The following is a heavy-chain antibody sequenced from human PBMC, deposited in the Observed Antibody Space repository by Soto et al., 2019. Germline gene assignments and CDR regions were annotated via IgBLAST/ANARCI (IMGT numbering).Heavy chain of an antibody. J-gene: IGHJ4*02. CDR3: AKGVGWELLLTPPPYFDY. D-gene: IGHD1-26*01. CDR2: ISGSGGST. V-gene: IGHV3-23*01. CDR1: GFTFSSYA. Sequence: GGSLRLSCAASGFTFSSYAMSWVRQAPGKGLEWVSAISGSGGSTYYADSVKGRFTISRDNSKNTLYLQMNSLRAEDTAVYYCAKGVGWELLLTPPPYFDYWGQGTLVTVSS.